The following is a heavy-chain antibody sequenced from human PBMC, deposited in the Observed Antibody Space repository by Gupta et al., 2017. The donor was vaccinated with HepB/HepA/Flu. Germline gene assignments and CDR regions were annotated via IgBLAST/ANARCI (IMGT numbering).Heavy chain of an antibody. D-gene: IGHD6-13*01. CDR3: ASGGSTSSWEYDY. CDR2: IWYDGSNK. J-gene: IGHJ4*02. V-gene: IGHV3-33*01. CDR1: GFTFSSYG. Sequence: QVQLVESGGGVVQPGRSLRLSCASSGFTFSSYGMHWVRQAPGKGLEWVALIWYDGSNKYYVDSVKGRFTIARDNSKNTLFLQMDSLRAEDTAVYYCASGGSTSSWEYDYWGQGTLVTVSA.